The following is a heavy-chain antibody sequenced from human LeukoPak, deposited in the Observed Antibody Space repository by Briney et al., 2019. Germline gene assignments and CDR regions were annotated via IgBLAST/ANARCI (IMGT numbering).Heavy chain of an antibody. J-gene: IGHJ4*02. Sequence: ASVKVSCKASGYTFTSYGISWVRQAPGQGLEWMGWISAYNGNTNYAQKLQGRVTMTTDTSTSTAYMELRSLRSDDTAVYYCATSLWFGSPDAVDYWGQGTLVTVSS. V-gene: IGHV1-18*01. CDR3: ATSLWFGSPDAVDY. D-gene: IGHD3-10*01. CDR1: GYTFTSYG. CDR2: ISAYNGNT.